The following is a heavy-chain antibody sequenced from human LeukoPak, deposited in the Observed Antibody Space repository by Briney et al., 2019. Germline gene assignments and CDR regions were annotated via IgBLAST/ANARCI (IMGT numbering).Heavy chain of an antibody. CDR3: ARVSDTSMVTPGFDS. V-gene: IGHV1-18*04. J-gene: IGHJ4*02. D-gene: IGHD5-18*01. Sequence: EASVKVSCKASGYTFTGYYMHWVRQAPGQGLEWMGWVSTSNGDTNYAEKFQGRVTMTTETVTKTAYMELRRLRSGDTAMYFCARVSDTSMVTPGFDSWGQGTLVTVSS. CDR1: GYTFTGYY. CDR2: VSTSNGDT.